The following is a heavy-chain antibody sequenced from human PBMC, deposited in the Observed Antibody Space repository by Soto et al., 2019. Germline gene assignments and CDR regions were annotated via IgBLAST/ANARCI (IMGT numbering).Heavy chain of an antibody. J-gene: IGHJ6*02. CDR3: ARLRGGYYYYGMDV. CDR1: TGSINSYY. D-gene: IGHD3-16*01. Sequence: KHSETLSLTCTVSTGSINSYYWSWIRQPAGKGLEWIGRIYTTGSTTYNPSLKSRVTMSVDTSKKQVSLNLTSVTAADTAVYYCARLRGGYYYYGMDVWGQGTTVTVSS. V-gene: IGHV4-4*07. CDR2: IYTTGST.